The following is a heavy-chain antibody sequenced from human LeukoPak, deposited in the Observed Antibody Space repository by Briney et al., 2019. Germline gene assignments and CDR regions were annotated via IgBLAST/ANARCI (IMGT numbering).Heavy chain of an antibody. V-gene: IGHV4-34*01. CDR2: INHSGST. CDR1: GFTFSSYA. Sequence: GSLRLSCAASGFTFSSYAMSWVRQAPGKGLEWIGEINHSGSTNYNPSLKSRVTISVDTSKNQFSLKLSSVTAADTAVYYCARGRKAVAGTNWFDPWGQGTLVTVSS. D-gene: IGHD6-19*01. J-gene: IGHJ5*02. CDR3: ARGRKAVAGTNWFDP.